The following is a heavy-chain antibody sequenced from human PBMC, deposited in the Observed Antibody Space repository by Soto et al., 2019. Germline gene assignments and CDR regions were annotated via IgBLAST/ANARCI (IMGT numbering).Heavy chain of an antibody. D-gene: IGHD5-12*01. J-gene: IGHJ6*03. V-gene: IGHV4-59*12. CDR3: ARGTDSGYAAGYYYYMDV. CDR2: ISYRGST. Sequence: SETLSLTCTVSGGSISSYYWSWIRQPPGKGLEWIGYISYRGSTTYNPSLKSRVTISVDTSKNQFSLKLTSVTAADTAVYYCARGTDSGYAAGYYYYMDVWGKGTTVTVSS. CDR1: GGSISSYY.